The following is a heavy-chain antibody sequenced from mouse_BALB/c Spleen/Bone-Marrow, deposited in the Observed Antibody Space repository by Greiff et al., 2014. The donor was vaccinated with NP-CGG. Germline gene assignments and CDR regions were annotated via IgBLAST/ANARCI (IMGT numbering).Heavy chain of an antibody. CDR1: GYTFTSYW. V-gene: IGHV1-87*01. Sequence: VQLQQSGAELARPGASVKLSCKASGYTFTSYWMQWVKQRPGQGLEWIGAIYPGDGDTRYTQKFKGKATLTADKSSSTAYMQLSSLASEDSAVYYRARFYGYDGMDYWGQGTSVTVSS. CDR2: IYPGDGDT. J-gene: IGHJ4*01. D-gene: IGHD2-2*01. CDR3: ARFYGYDGMDY.